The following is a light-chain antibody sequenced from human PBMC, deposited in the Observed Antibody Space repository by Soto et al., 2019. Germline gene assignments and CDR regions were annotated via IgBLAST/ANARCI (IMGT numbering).Light chain of an antibody. J-gene: IGKJ3*01. V-gene: IGKV3-20*01. CDR1: QSVNSNY. Sequence: EIVLMQSPGTLSLSPGEGATLSCRASQSVNSNYLAWYQQKPVQAPTVLIFDTSRRATGVPDRFSGSGPGTDFTLTISCLKTHDFGGCYCQQYGCSHFSFGPGTKVNIK. CDR3: QQYGCSHFS. CDR2: DTS.